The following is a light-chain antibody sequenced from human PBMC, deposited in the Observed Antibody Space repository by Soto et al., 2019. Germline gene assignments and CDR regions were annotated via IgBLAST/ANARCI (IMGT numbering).Light chain of an antibody. V-gene: IGKV3-15*01. CDR2: AAS. CDR1: QSIXSN. J-gene: IGKJ5*01. CDR3: QQYHNWPST. Sequence: DTVMTQSPATLSVSPGESATLACRASQSIXSNFVWYQTKPGQAPRPLXYAASTRATDMPGTLSGRGSGTDFTLTISRLEPEDFALYYCQQYHNWPSTVGQGTRLEIK.